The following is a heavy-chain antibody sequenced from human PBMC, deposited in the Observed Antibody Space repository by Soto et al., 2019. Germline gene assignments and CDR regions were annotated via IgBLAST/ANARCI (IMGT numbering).Heavy chain of an antibody. Sequence: QVQLVESGGGVVQPGRSLRLSCAASGFTFSNYAMHWVRQAPGKGLEGMAVISYDGSNKYYADSVKGRFTISRDNSKNMLYLQMDSLRAEDTAVYYCAREYSSGWYFGYWGQGTLVNVSS. CDR2: ISYDGSNK. V-gene: IGHV3-30-3*01. CDR3: AREYSSGWYFGY. D-gene: IGHD6-19*01. J-gene: IGHJ4*02. CDR1: GFTFSNYA.